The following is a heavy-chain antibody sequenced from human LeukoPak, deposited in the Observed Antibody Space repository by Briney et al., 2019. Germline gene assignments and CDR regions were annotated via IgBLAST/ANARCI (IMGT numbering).Heavy chain of an antibody. CDR2: ISGSGGGT. CDR3: AKDQGYSYGLFDY. CDR1: GFTFSSYS. J-gene: IGHJ4*02. D-gene: IGHD5-18*01. V-gene: IGHV3-23*01. Sequence: GGSLRLSCAVSGFTFSSYSMNWVRQAPGKGLEWVSAISGSGGGTYYADSVKGRFTISRDNSKNTLYLQMNSLRAEDTAIYYCAKDQGYSYGLFDYWGQGTLVTVSS.